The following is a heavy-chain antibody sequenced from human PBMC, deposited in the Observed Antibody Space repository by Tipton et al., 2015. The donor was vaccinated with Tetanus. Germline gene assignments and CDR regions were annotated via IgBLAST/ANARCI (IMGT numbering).Heavy chain of an antibody. CDR3: ARDRGDYIYYGMDV. CDR2: IDPNSGGT. J-gene: IGHJ6*02. Sequence: QLVQSGAEVKKPGASVKVSCKASGYTFTGYYIYWVRQAPGQGLEWMGWIDPNSGGTNYAQKFQGRVTMTRDTSISTACMELSSLRSDDTAVYYCARDRGDYIYYGMDVWGPGTTVTVS. D-gene: IGHD3-22*01. CDR1: GYTFTGYY. V-gene: IGHV1-2*02.